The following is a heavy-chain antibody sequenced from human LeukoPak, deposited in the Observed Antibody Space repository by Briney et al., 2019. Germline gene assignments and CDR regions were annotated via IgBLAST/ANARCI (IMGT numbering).Heavy chain of an antibody. CDR3: ARDLGDFWSGYYYFDY. V-gene: IGHV1-2*02. Sequence: ASVKVSCKASGYTFTGYYMHWVRQAPGQGLEWMGWINPNSGGTNYAQKFQGRVTMTRDTSISTAYMELSRLRSDGTAVYYCARDLGDFWSGYYYFDYWGQGTLVTVSS. D-gene: IGHD3-3*01. J-gene: IGHJ4*02. CDR1: GYTFTGYY. CDR2: INPNSGGT.